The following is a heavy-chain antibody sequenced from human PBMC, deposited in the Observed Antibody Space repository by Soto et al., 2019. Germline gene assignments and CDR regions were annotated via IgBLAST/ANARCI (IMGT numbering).Heavy chain of an antibody. Sequence: QVHLVQSGAEVKKPGSSVNVSCKASGGTFSNYAITWVRQAPGQGLEWVGRIIPIFGTTNVAQKSQGRPTITADESTTTASMELGGLRPEDTAVYYCAKDGGADGYFGNWLDPWGQGTLVTVSS. CDR2: IIPIFGTT. CDR3: AKDGGADGYFGNWLDP. J-gene: IGHJ5*02. D-gene: IGHD5-12*01. V-gene: IGHV1-69*15. CDR1: GGTFSNYA.